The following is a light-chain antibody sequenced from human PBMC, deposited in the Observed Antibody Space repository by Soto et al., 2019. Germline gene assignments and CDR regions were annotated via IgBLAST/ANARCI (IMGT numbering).Light chain of an antibody. CDR2: DVF. J-gene: IGKJ1*01. Sequence: EIVLTQSPATLSLSPGERATLSCRASQSVSTYLVWYQQKPGQAPRLLIHDVFNRATGIPARFSGSGSGTDFTLPFSSLEPEDFAVYYCHQRRDWPRTFGQGTKVEIK. V-gene: IGKV3-11*01. CDR3: HQRRDWPRT. CDR1: QSVSTY.